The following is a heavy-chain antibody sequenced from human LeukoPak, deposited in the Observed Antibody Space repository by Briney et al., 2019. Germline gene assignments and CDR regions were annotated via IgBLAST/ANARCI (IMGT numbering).Heavy chain of an antibody. D-gene: IGHD2-15*01. J-gene: IGHJ4*02. CDR2: INPSGGST. V-gene: IGHV1-46*01. CDR1: GYTFTSYY. CDR3: ARDHQYCSGGSCYSNFDY. Sequence: GASVKVSCKASGYTFTSYYMHWVRQAPGQGLEWMGIINPSGGSTSYAQKFQGRVTMTRDTSTSAVYMELSSLRSEDTAVYYCARDHQYCSGGSCYSNFDYWGQGTLVTVSS.